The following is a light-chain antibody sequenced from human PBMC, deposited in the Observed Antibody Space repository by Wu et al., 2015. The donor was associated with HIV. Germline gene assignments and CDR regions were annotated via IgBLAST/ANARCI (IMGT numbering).Light chain of an antibody. J-gene: IGKJ1*01. CDR2: GAS. Sequence: EIVLTQSPGTLSLSPGERATLSCRASQSVSSSYLAWYQQKPGQTPRLLIYGASIRATGIPDRFSGSGSGTDFTLTINRLEPEDFAVYYCQQHGTSPRTFGQGTKVEIK. CDR1: QSVSSSY. V-gene: IGKV3-20*01. CDR3: QQHGTSPRT.